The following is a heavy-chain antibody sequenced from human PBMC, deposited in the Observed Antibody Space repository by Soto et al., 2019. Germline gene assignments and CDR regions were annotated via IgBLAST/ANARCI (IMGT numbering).Heavy chain of an antibody. CDR1: VFTFSSYA. D-gene: IGHD5-12*01. V-gene: IGHV3-23*01. CDR3: AKDRLGGYDYGFCHY. CDR2: ISGSGGST. Sequence: GSLRLCCAASVFTFSSYAMSWVRQAPGKGLEWVSAISGSGGSTYYADSVKGRFTISRDNSKNTLYLQMNSLRAEDTAVYYCAKDRLGGYDYGFCHYWGQGTLVTVSS. J-gene: IGHJ4*02.